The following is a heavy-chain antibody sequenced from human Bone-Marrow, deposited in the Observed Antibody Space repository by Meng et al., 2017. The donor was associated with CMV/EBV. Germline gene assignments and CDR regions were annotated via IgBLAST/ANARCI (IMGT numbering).Heavy chain of an antibody. D-gene: IGHD2-2*01. CDR2: ISSSGSTI. V-gene: IGHV3-48*03. CDR3: ARGRYCSSTSCYGWGYYFDY. J-gene: IGHJ4*02. Sequence: GGSLRLSCAASGFTFSSYEMNWVRQAPGKGLEWVSYISSSGSTIYYADSVKGRFTISRDNAKNSLYLQMNSLRAEDTAVYYCARGRYCSSTSCYGWGYYFDYWGQGTLVTVSS. CDR1: GFTFSSYE.